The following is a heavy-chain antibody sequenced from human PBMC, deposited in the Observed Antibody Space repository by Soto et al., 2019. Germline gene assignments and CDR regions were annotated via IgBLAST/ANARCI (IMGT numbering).Heavy chain of an antibody. CDR3: VRGQCSSTSCYGLGKPTSGTDNNYGVDV. J-gene: IGHJ6*02. CDR1: GFTFSNYD. CDR2: IGLAGDK. V-gene: IGHV3-13*04. Sequence: ELQLVESGGGLVQPGGSLRLSCAASGFTFSNYDMHWVRQATGKGLEWVSGIGLAGDKYYPGSLKGRFTISRDNVKNSLYLQMNSLRAGDTAVYYCVRGQCSSTSCYGLGKPTSGTDNNYGVDVWGQGTTVTVSS. D-gene: IGHD2-2*01.